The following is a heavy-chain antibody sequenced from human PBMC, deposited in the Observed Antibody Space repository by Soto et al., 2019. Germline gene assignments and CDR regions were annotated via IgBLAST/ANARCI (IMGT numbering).Heavy chain of an antibody. CDR2: VYYSGNT. CDR3: ARKGAAASYAHYYMYG. V-gene: IGHV4-59*01. CDR1: GGSISPYY. D-gene: IGHD6-13*01. J-gene: IGHJ6*03. Sequence: SETLFLTCTVSGGSISPYYWSWIRQPPGKGLEWIGYVYYSGNTNYNPSLESRVTISVDTSRNQFSLNLTSATAADTAVYYCARKGAAASYAHYYMYGWGRGTTVTVSS.